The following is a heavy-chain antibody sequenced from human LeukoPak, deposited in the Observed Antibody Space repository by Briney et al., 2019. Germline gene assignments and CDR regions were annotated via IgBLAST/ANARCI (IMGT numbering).Heavy chain of an antibody. D-gene: IGHD1-26*01. J-gene: IGHJ4*02. CDR2: ISGSGGST. CDR1: GFTFSSYA. Sequence: GALRLSCAASGFTFSSYAMSWVRQAPGRGLEWVSAISGSGGSTYYADSVKGRFTISRDNSKNTLYLQMNSLRAEDTAVYYCAKDALYSGSYSCFDYWGQGTLVTVSS. CDR3: AKDALYSGSYSCFDY. V-gene: IGHV3-23*01.